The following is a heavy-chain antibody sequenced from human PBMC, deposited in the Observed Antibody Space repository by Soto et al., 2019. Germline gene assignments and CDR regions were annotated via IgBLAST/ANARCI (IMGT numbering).Heavy chain of an antibody. CDR3: ARVPRLVVGGGYYYYYGMDV. Sequence: SETLSLTCAVYGGSFSGYYWSWIRQPPGKGLEWIGEINHSGSTNYNPSLKSRVTISVDTSKNQFSLKLSSVTAADTAVYYCARVPRLVVGGGYYYYYGMDVWGQGTTVTVSS. V-gene: IGHV4-34*01. CDR1: GGSFSGYY. D-gene: IGHD6-6*01. CDR2: INHSGST. J-gene: IGHJ6*02.